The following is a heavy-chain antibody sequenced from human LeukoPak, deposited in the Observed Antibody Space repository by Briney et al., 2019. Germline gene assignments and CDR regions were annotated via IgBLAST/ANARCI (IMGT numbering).Heavy chain of an antibody. CDR3: AREGYYDSSGYYPPFDY. V-gene: IGHV1-69*13. CDR2: IIPIFGTA. Sequence: ASVKVSCKASGGTFSSYAISWVRQAPGQGLEWMGGIIPIFGTANYAQKFQGRVTITADESTSTAYMELSSLGSEDTAVYYCAREGYYDSSGYYPPFDYWGQGTLVTVSS. D-gene: IGHD3-22*01. J-gene: IGHJ4*02. CDR1: GGTFSSYA.